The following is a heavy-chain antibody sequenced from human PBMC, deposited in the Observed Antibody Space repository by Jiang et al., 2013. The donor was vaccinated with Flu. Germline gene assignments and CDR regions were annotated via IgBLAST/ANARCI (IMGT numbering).Heavy chain of an antibody. J-gene: IGHJ5*02. D-gene: IGHD2-8*01. Sequence: RISCKGSGYSFTSYWISWLRQMPGKGLEWMGRIDPADSYSNCSPSFQGHVNISVDRSISTAYLQWSSLKASDTAIYYCARHNGASAHQRSLPGNNWFDPWGQGTLVTVSS. V-gene: IGHV5-10-1*01. CDR2: IDPADSYS. CDR3: ARHNGASAHQRSLPGNNWFDP. CDR1: GYSFTSYW.